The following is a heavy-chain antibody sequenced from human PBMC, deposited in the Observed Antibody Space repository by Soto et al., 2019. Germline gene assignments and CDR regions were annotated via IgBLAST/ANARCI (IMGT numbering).Heavy chain of an antibody. V-gene: IGHV1-18*04. J-gene: IGHJ5*02. Sequence: QVHLVQSGTEVKEPGASVKVSCKASASTFTGYTINWVRQAPGQGLEWMGWISTFNGNTKYAGNFEGRVTMTTNTSTTTANIELTSLTVDDTAVYFCARGTVTSGRWFGPWGQGPLVSVSS. CDR3: ARGTVTSGRWFGP. D-gene: IGHD4-17*01. CDR2: ISTFNGNT. CDR1: ASTFTGYT.